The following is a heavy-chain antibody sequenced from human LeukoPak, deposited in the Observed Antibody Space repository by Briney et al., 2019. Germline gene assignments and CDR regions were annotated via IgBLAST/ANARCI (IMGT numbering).Heavy chain of an antibody. CDR3: AREGTDGYNYYYYYGMDV. Sequence: GGSLRLSCAASGFTVTNNYMSWVRQAPGKGLEYVSAISSNGGSTFYANSVKGRFTISRDNSKNTLYLQMGSLRAEDMAVYYCAREGTDGYNYYYYYGMDVWGQGTTVTVSS. D-gene: IGHD5-12*01. CDR2: ISSNGGST. J-gene: IGHJ6*02. V-gene: IGHV3-64*01. CDR1: GFTVTNNY.